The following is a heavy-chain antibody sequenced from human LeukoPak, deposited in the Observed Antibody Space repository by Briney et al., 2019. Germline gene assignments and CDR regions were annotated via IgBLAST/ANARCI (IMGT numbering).Heavy chain of an antibody. V-gene: IGHV1-2*02. J-gene: IGHJ4*02. CDR2: INPNSGGT. Sequence: SVKVSCKASGYTFTGYYMHWVRQAPGQGLEWMGWINPNSGGTNYAQKFQGRVTMTRDTSISTAYMELSRLRSDDTDVYYSAREGPLGYCSSTSCHSFDFWGQGTLVTVSS. CDR1: GYTFTGYY. D-gene: IGHD2-2*02. CDR3: AREGPLGYCSSTSCHSFDF.